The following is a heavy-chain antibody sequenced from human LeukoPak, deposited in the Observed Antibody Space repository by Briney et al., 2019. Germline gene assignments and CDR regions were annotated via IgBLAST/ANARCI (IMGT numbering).Heavy chain of an antibody. V-gene: IGHV4-39*01. CDR3: ARQASDYMDY. D-gene: IGHD1-26*01. Sequence: SETLSLTCTVSGGSISSSSYYWGWIRQPPGKGREWIGSIYYSGSTHYNPSLKSRVTISVDTSKNQFSLKLSSVTAADTAVYYCARQASDYMDYWGQGTLVTVSS. CDR2: IYYSGST. J-gene: IGHJ4*02. CDR1: GGSISSSSYY.